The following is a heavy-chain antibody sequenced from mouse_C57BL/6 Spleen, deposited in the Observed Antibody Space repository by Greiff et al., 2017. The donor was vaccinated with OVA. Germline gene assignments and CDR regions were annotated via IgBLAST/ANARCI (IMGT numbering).Heavy chain of an antibody. CDR2: INPYNGGT. CDR3: ARGYDYDGAYAMDY. V-gene: IGHV1-19*01. J-gene: IGHJ4*01. D-gene: IGHD2-4*01. CDR1: GYTFTDYY. Sequence: EVQLQQSGPVLVKPGASVKMSCKASGYTFTDYYMNWVKQSHGKSLEWIGVINPYNGGTSYNQKFKGKATLTVDKSSSTAYMELNSLTSEDSAVYYCARGYDYDGAYAMDYWGQGTSVTVSS.